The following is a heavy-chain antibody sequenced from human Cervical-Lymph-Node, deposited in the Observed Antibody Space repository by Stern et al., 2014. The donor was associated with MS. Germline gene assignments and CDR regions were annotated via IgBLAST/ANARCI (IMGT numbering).Heavy chain of an antibody. CDR2: IIPIFGTA. Sequence: QMQLVQSGAEVKKPGSSVKVSCKASGGTFSSYAISWVRQAPGQGLEWMGGIIPIFGTANYAQKFQGRVTITADESTSTAYMELSSLRSEDTAVYYCARDGGSSSPFPRSFYYYGMDVWGQGTTVTVSS. D-gene: IGHD6-6*01. CDR1: GGTFSSYA. J-gene: IGHJ6*02. V-gene: IGHV1-69*01. CDR3: ARDGGSSSPFPRSFYYYGMDV.